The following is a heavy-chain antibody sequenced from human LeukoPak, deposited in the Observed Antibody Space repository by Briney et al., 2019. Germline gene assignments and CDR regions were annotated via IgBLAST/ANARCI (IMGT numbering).Heavy chain of an antibody. Sequence: GGSLRLSCAASGFAFSSYCISWVRQAPGKGLEWVSSISGSSTYIYYADSVKGRFTISRDNAKNSLYLQMNSLRADDTAVYYCARDDGGALDAFDIWGQGTMLTVSS. J-gene: IGHJ3*02. D-gene: IGHD4-23*01. V-gene: IGHV3-21*01. CDR1: GFAFSSYC. CDR3: ARDDGGALDAFDI. CDR2: ISGSSTYI.